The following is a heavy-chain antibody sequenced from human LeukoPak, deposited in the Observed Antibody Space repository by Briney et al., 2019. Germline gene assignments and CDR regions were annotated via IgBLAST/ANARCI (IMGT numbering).Heavy chain of an antibody. CDR3: TRGRTRYSSSWYRDAFDI. CDR2: IRSKAYGGTT. CDR1: GFTFGDYA. D-gene: IGHD6-13*01. J-gene: IGHJ3*02. Sequence: GGSLRLSCTASGFTFGDYAMSWFRQAPGKGLEWVGFIRSKAYGGTTEYAASVKGRFTISRDDSKSIAYLQMNSLKTEDTAVYYCTRGRTRYSSSWYRDAFDIWGQGTMVTVSS. V-gene: IGHV3-49*03.